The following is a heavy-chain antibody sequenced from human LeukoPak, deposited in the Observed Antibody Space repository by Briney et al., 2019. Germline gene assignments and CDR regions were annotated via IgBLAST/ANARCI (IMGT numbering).Heavy chain of an antibody. D-gene: IGHD3-3*01. CDR2: IYSGGST. Sequence: GGSLRLSCAAPGFTVSSNYMSWVRQAPGKGLEWVSIIYSGGSTYYADSVKGRFTISRDNSKNTQHLQMNSLRAEDTAVYYCARCLLVQGYYYGMDVWGQGTTVTVSS. J-gene: IGHJ6*02. V-gene: IGHV3-66*01. CDR1: GFTVSSNY. CDR3: ARCLLVQGYYYGMDV.